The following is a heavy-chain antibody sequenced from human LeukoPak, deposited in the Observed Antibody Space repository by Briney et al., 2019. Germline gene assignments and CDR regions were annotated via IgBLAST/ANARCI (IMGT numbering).Heavy chain of an antibody. J-gene: IGHJ4*02. CDR1: GFSFSSYT. Sequence: GGSLRLSCAASGFSFSSYTMNWVRQAPGKGLEWVSAISGSGGSTYYADSVKGRFTISRDNSKNTLYLQMNSLRAEDTAVYYCAKASGWYNYFDYWGQGTLVTVSS. CDR2: ISGSGGST. CDR3: AKASGWYNYFDY. D-gene: IGHD6-19*01. V-gene: IGHV3-23*01.